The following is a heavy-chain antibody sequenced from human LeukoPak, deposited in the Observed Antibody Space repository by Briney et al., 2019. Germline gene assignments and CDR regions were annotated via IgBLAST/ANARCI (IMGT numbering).Heavy chain of an antibody. CDR1: GFTFSSYG. CDR2: IWYDGNDK. J-gene: IGHJ5*02. V-gene: IGHV3-33*01. CDR3: ARPSGSGSPHHNWFDP. D-gene: IGHD3-22*01. Sequence: GGSLRLSSAASGFTFSSYGMHWVRQAPGKGLEWVAVIWYDGNDKYYADSVKGRFTTSRDNSKNTVYLQMNSLRAEDTAVYPCARPSGSGSPHHNWFDPWGQGTLVTVSS.